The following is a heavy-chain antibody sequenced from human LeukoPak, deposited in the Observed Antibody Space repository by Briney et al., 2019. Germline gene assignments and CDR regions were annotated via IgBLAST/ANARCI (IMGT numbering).Heavy chain of an antibody. CDR2: IYYSGST. J-gene: IGHJ5*02. CDR1: GGSISSYY. Sequence: SETLSLTCIVPGGSISSYYRSWIRQPPGKGLEWIGYIYYSGSTTYNPSLQSRVTISVDTSKNQFCLKLSSVAAAGTAVYYCARASHLGSVRGVINWFDPWGQGTLVTVSS. V-gene: IGHV4-59*01. D-gene: IGHD3-10*01. CDR3: ARASHLGSVRGVINWFDP.